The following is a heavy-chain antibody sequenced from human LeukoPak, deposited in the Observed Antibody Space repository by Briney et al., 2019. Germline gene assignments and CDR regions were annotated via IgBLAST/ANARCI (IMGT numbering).Heavy chain of an antibody. Sequence: TGGSLRLSCAASGFTFSSYAMSWVRQAPGKGLEWVSAISGSGGSTYYADSVKGRLTISRDNSKNTLYLQMNSLRAEDTAVYYYAKRPGIAAAGSLNWFDPWGQGTLVTVSS. CDR3: AKRPGIAAAGSLNWFDP. D-gene: IGHD6-13*01. J-gene: IGHJ5*02. V-gene: IGHV3-23*01. CDR2: ISGSGGST. CDR1: GFTFSSYA.